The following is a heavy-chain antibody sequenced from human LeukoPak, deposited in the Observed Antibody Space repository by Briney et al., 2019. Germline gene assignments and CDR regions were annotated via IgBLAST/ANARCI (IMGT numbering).Heavy chain of an antibody. D-gene: IGHD2-15*01. Sequence: GGSLRLSCAASGFTFSSYAMSWVRQAPGKGLEWVSYISNSSSSIYYADSVRGRFTISRDNAKNSLYLQMNSLRAEDTAVYYCARMTGGSDGLDMWGQGTMVTVYS. CDR2: ISNSSSSI. CDR1: GFTFSSYA. J-gene: IGHJ3*02. CDR3: ARMTGGSDGLDM. V-gene: IGHV3-48*01.